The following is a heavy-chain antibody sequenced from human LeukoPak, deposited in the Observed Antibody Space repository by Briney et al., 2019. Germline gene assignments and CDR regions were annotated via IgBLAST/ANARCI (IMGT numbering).Heavy chain of an antibody. J-gene: IGHJ5*02. D-gene: IGHD3-10*01. Sequence: SETLSLTCAVYGGSFSGYYWSWIRQPPGKGLEWIGEINHSGSTNYNPSLKSRVTISVDTSKNQFSLKLSSVTAADTAVYYCARGRPRLLWFGASFGFDPWGQGTLVTVSS. CDR3: ARGRPRLLWFGASFGFDP. CDR1: GGSFSGYY. V-gene: IGHV4-34*01. CDR2: INHSGST.